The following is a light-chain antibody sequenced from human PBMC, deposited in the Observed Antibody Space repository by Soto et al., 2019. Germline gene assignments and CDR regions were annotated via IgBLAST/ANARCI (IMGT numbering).Light chain of an antibody. Sequence: QSVLTQPPSASGTPGQRVTISCSGSSSNVGSHFVYWYQQLPATAPKLLIYNDNERHSGVPARFSGAKSGTSASLAIRGLRSGDAGDYCCAALDDSLSGHYVFGSGTKLTVL. J-gene: IGLJ6*01. V-gene: IGLV1-47*02. CDR3: AALDDSLSGHYV. CDR1: SSNVGSHF. CDR2: NDN.